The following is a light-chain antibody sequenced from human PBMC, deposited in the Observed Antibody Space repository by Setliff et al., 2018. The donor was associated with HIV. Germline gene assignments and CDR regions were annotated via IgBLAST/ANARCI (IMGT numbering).Light chain of an antibody. V-gene: IGLV1-40*01. Sequence: QSALTRPPSVSGAPGQRVTISCTGSSSNIGAAYDVHWYRQFPGTAPKLLIYGNINRPSGVPDRFSGSKSGTSGSLTITGLQAEDEADYYCQSYDSSLSAHVFGTGTKVTVL. J-gene: IGLJ1*01. CDR3: QSYDSSLSAHV. CDR1: SSNIGAAYD. CDR2: GNI.